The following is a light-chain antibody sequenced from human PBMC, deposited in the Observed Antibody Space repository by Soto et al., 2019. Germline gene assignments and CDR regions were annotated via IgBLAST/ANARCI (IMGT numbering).Light chain of an antibody. Sequence: DIVMTQSPDSLAVSVGERATINCKSSQSVLYSSNNKNYLAWYQQKPGQPPKLLIYWASTRESGVPDRFSGSGSGTDFTLTISSLQAEDVAVYYCQQYYSIPFTFGPGTKVDIK. V-gene: IGKV4-1*01. CDR3: QQYYSIPFT. CDR2: WAS. J-gene: IGKJ3*01. CDR1: QSVLYSSNNKNY.